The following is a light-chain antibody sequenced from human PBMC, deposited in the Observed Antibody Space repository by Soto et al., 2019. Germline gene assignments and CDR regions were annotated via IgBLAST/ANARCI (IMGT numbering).Light chain of an antibody. CDR3: QQYNSYPWT. V-gene: IGKV1-5*01. CDR1: QSISSW. CDR2: NAS. Sequence: DIPMTQSPSTLSASVGDRVTITCRASQSISSWLAWYQQKPGKAPKLLIFNASSLESGVPSKFSGSGSRTEFTLTISRLQPDDFATYHCQQYNSYPWTFGQGTKVEIK. J-gene: IGKJ1*01.